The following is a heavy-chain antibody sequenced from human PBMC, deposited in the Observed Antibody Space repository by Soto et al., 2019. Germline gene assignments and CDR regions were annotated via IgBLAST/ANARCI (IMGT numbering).Heavy chain of an antibody. CDR1: GYTFSSYA. CDR2: INAGNGNT. J-gene: IGHJ5*02. CDR3: ARGPTYYYGSGSSGWFDP. D-gene: IGHD3-10*01. V-gene: IGHV1-3*01. Sequence: QVQLVQSGAEVKKPGASVKVSCKASGYTFSSYAMHWVRQAPGQRLEWMGWINAGNGNTKYSQKFQGRVTITRDTSASTAYMELSSLRSDDTAVYYCARGPTYYYGSGSSGWFDPWGQGTLVTVSS.